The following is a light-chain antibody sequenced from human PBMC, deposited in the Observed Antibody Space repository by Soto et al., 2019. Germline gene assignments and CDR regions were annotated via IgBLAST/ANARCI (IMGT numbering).Light chain of an antibody. CDR1: QSVSDMY. CDR3: QHYGTSAL. Sequence: EIVLTQSPGTLSLSPGERATLSCRASQSVSDMYLAWYQQKPGQAPRLLIYASTRATGIPDRFSGSGSGTAFTLTISRVEPEDFAVYFCQHYGTSALFGPGTKVDIK. CDR2: AS. V-gene: IGKV3-20*01. J-gene: IGKJ3*01.